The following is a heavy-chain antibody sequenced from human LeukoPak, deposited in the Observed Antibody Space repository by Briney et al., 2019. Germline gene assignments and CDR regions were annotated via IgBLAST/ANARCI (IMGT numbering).Heavy chain of an antibody. Sequence: PGRSLRLSCAASGFTFSSYGMHWVRQAPGKGLEWVAVTSYDGSNKYYADSVKGRFTISRDNSKNTLYLQMNSLRAEDTAVYYCANLGGYGSGSYYGIDYWGQGTLVTVSS. CDR3: ANLGGYGSGSYYGIDY. CDR1: GFTFSSYG. J-gene: IGHJ4*02. V-gene: IGHV3-30*18. CDR2: TSYDGSNK. D-gene: IGHD3-10*01.